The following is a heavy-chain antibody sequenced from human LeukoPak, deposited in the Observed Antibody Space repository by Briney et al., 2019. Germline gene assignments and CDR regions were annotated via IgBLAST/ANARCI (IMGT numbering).Heavy chain of an antibody. CDR1: GGSISSYY. J-gene: IGHJ4*02. V-gene: IGHV4-59*01. Sequence: PSETLSLTCTVSGGSISSYYWSWIRQPPGKGLEWIGYIYYSGSTNYNPSLKSRVTISVDTSKNQFSLKLSSVTAADTAVYYCAKSSPPPLSYWGQGTLVTVSS. CDR2: IYYSGST. CDR3: AKSSPPPLSY.